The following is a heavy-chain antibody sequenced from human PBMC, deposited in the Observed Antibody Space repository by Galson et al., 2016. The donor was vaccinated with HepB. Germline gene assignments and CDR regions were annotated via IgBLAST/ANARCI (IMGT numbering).Heavy chain of an antibody. Sequence: SDTLSLTCTVSGGSVTISYWSWIRQSPGGRLEWIGYIFASGNTNYNPSLKSRVPMSIDTSKKQISLTLRSVTAADTAVYYCARGGPSVTDYWGQGTLVTVSS. D-gene: IGHD4-17*01. CDR2: IFASGNT. V-gene: IGHV4-59*02. CDR3: ARGGPSVTDY. J-gene: IGHJ4*02. CDR1: GGSVTISY.